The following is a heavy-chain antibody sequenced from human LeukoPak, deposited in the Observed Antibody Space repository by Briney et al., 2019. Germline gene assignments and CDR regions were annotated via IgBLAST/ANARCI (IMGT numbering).Heavy chain of an antibody. Sequence: SETLSLTCAVSGGSISSTSYYWAWIRQPPGTGLEWIGSIYYSGSTYHNPSLKSRVTLSVDTSRNQFSLRLSSVDAADTAVYYCAKAGVRYFDSSGLYAFDFWGQGTTVTVSS. D-gene: IGHD3-22*01. V-gene: IGHV4-39*01. CDR2: IYYSGST. J-gene: IGHJ3*01. CDR3: AKAGVRYFDSSGLYAFDF. CDR1: GGSISSTSYY.